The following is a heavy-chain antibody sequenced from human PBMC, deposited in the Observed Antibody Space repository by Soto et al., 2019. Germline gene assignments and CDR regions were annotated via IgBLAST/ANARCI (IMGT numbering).Heavy chain of an antibody. CDR1: GYTFTGYY. CDR3: ARETDYYGSGSYYIPPYYYYYGMDV. J-gene: IGHJ6*02. V-gene: IGHV1-2*02. D-gene: IGHD3-10*01. Sequence: ASVKVSCRASGYTFTGYYMHWVRQAPGQGLEWMGWINPNSGGTNYAQKFQGRVTMTRDTSISTAYMELSRLRSDDTAVYYCARETDYYGSGSYYIPPYYYYYGMDVWGQGTTVTVSS. CDR2: INPNSGGT.